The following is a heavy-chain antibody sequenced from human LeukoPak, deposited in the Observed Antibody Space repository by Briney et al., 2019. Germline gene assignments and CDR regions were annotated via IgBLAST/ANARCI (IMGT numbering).Heavy chain of an antibody. CDR3: ARDGSGGGSYYSSDAFDI. J-gene: IGHJ3*02. D-gene: IGHD1-26*01. CDR2: ISAYNGNT. V-gene: IGHV1-18*01. Sequence: ASVKVSCKASGYTFTSYGISWVRQAPGQGLEWMGWISAYNGNTNYAQKLQGRVTMTTDTSTSTAYMELRSLRSDDTAVYYCARDGSGGGSYYSSDAFDIWGQGTMVTVSS. CDR1: GYTFTSYG.